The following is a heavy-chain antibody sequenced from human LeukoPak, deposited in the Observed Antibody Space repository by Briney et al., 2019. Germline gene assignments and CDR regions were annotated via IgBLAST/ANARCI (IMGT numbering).Heavy chain of an antibody. V-gene: IGHV1-69*05. D-gene: IGHD3-22*01. CDR1: GGTFSSYA. CDR2: IIPIFGTA. CDR3: AGYGRSGYYYPY. J-gene: IGHJ4*02. Sequence: ASVKVSCKAPGGTFSSYAISWVRQAPGQGLEWMGGIIPIFGTANYAQKFQGRVTITTDESTSTAYMELSSLRSEDTAVYYCAGYGRSGYYYPYWGQGTLVTVSS.